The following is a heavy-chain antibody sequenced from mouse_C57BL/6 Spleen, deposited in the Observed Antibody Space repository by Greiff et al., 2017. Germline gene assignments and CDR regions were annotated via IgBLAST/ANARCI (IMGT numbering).Heavy chain of an antibody. V-gene: IGHV1-18*01. Sequence: EVKLQESGPELVKPGASVKIPCKASGYTFTDYTMDWVKQTHGKSLEWIGDITPNNGGTNYNQKFKGKATLTVDKSSSTAYMGLRSLTSEDTAVYYGARVGEVDDYAFDDWGQGTTLTVSS. D-gene: IGHD2-13*01. CDR3: ARVGEVDDYAFDD. J-gene: IGHJ2*01. CDR1: GYTFTDYT. CDR2: ITPNNGGT.